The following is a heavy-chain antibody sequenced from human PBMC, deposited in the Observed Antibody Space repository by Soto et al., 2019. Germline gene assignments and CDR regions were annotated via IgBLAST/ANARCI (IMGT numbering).Heavy chain of an antibody. V-gene: IGHV1-58*01. CDR1: GFTFSGSA. J-gene: IGHJ6*02. Sequence: SLEVSRKASGFTFSGSAVRGVRQARGQRLEWIGWIVVGSGNTNYAQKFQERVTITRDMSTSTAYMELSSLRSEDTAVYYCAADWYCSSTSCYSNYYYYGMDVWGQGTTVTVSS. CDR2: IVVGSGNT. D-gene: IGHD2-2*02. CDR3: AADWYCSSTSCYSNYYYYGMDV.